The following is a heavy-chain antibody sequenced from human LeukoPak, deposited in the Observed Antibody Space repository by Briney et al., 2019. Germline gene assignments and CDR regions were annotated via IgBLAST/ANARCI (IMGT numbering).Heavy chain of an antibody. D-gene: IGHD5-18*01. CDR2: ISAYNGNT. CDR3: ARERGYSYGRKNFDY. V-gene: IGHV1-18*01. CDR1: GYTFTSYG. Sequence: ASVKVSCKASGYTFTSYGISRVRQAPGQGLEWMGWISAYNGNTNYAQKLQGRVTMTTDTSTSTAYMELRSLRSDDTAVYYCARERGYSYGRKNFDYWGQGTLVTVSS. J-gene: IGHJ4*02.